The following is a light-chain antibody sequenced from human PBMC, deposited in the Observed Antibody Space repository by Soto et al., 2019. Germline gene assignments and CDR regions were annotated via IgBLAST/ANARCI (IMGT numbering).Light chain of an antibody. CDR1: QSVSTS. CDR3: QQYNNRWT. J-gene: IGKJ1*01. CDR2: GAS. Sequence: ERVITPSPTTLSASAGERAILYCRASQSVSTSLAWYQQKPGQAPRLLIYGASTRATGIPARFSGSGSGTEFTLTISRLQSEDFAVYYCQQYNNRWTFGQGTKVDI. V-gene: IGKV3-15*01.